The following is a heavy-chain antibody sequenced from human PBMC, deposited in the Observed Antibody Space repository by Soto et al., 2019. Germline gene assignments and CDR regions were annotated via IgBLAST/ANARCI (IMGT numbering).Heavy chain of an antibody. CDR2: ISSSGSTI. V-gene: IGHV3-48*03. CDR3: AREGSTVRYYYYYGMDV. CDR1: GFTFSSYE. Sequence: PGGSLRLSCAASGFTFSSYEMNWVRQAPGKGLEWVSYISSSGSTIYYADSVKGRFTISRDNAKNSLYLQMNSLRAEDTAVYYCAREGSTVRYYYYYGMDVWGQGTTVTDSS. D-gene: IGHD4-4*01. J-gene: IGHJ6*02.